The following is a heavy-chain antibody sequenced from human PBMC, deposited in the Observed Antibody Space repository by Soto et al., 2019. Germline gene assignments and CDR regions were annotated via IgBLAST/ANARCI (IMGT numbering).Heavy chain of an antibody. D-gene: IGHD1-26*01. CDR2: ISYDGSNK. J-gene: IGHJ6*02. V-gene: IGHV3-30-3*01. CDR1: GFTFSSYA. CDR3: ARDAVKGAYYGMDV. Sequence: PGGSLRLSCAASGFTFSSYAMHWVRQAPGKGLEWVAVISYDGSNKYYADSVKGRFTISRDNSKNTLYLQMNSLRAEDTAVYYCARDAVKGAYYGMDVWGQGPTGTVSS.